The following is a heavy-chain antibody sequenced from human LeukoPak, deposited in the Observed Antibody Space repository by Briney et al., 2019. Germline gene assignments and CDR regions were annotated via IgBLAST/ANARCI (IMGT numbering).Heavy chain of an antibody. CDR3: ARENRVTLVRGVIDY. CDR1: GGSITGYC. J-gene: IGHJ4*02. CDR2: ICNSGST. V-gene: IGHV4-59*01. D-gene: IGHD3-10*01. Sequence: DPSETLSLTCTVSGGSITGYCWSWIRQPPGEGLEWIGYICNSGSTNYNPSLKSRVTISVDTSKNQFSLKLSSVTAADTAVYYCARENRVTLVRGVIDYWGQGTLVTVSS.